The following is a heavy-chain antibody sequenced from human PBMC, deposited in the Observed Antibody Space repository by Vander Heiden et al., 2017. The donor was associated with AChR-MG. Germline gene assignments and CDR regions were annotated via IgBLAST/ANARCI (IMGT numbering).Heavy chain of an antibody. V-gene: IGHV5-51*01. CDR1: GYSFTSYW. J-gene: IGHJ6*02. Sequence: EVQLVQSGAEVKKPGESLKISCKASGYSFTSYWIGWGRQMPGKGLEWMGLIYPGDSDTRYSPSFQGQVPISADKSISTAYLQWSSLKASDTAMYYCARQRSGGSWQPGMDVWGQGTTVTVSS. D-gene: IGHD2-15*01. CDR2: IYPGDSDT. CDR3: ARQRSGGSWQPGMDV.